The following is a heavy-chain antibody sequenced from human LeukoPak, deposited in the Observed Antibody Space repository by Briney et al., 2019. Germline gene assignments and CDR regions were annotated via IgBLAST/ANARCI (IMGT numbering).Heavy chain of an antibody. D-gene: IGHD2-21*02. CDR2: INPSGGDT. V-gene: IGHV1-46*01. Sequence: ASVKVSCKASGYILSSYNMHWVRQAPGQGLEWLGIINPSGGDTKYAQKFQGRVTLTRDKSTSTVYMELSSLRSEDTAVYYCARTYCGGDCYSSRGWFDTWGQGTLVTVSS. J-gene: IGHJ5*02. CDR3: ARTYCGGDCYSSRGWFDT. CDR1: GYILSSYN.